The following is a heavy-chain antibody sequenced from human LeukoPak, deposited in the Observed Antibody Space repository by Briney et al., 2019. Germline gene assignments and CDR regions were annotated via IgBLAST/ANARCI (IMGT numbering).Heavy chain of an antibody. J-gene: IGHJ4*02. CDR1: GGSISSYY. Sequence: SETLSLTCTVSGGSISSYYWSWIRQPPGKGLEWIGYIYYSGSTNYNPSLKSRVTISVDTSKNQFSLKLSSVTAADTAVYYCARVQEEQTYYDFWSGYYTAYYFDYWGQGTLVTVSS. V-gene: IGHV4-59*01. CDR2: IYYSGST. CDR3: ARVQEEQTYYDFWSGYYTAYYFDY. D-gene: IGHD3-3*01.